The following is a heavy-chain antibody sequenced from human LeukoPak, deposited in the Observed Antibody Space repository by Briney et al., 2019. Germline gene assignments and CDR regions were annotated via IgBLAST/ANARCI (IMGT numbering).Heavy chain of an antibody. Sequence: GGSLRLSCAASGFTFSSYAMSWVRQAPGKGLEWVSAISGSGGSTYYADSVKGRFTISRDNSKNTLYLQMNSLRAEDTAVYYCAKDPIVVVPAAIYYHDAAFDIWGQGTMVTVSS. CDR2: ISGSGGST. V-gene: IGHV3-23*01. D-gene: IGHD2-2*02. CDR1: GFTFSSYA. CDR3: AKDPIVVVPAAIYYHDAAFDI. J-gene: IGHJ3*02.